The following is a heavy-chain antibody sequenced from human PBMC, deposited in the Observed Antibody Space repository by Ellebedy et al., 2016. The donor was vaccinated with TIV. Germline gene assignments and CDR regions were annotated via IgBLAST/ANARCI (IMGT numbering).Heavy chain of an antibody. V-gene: IGHV4-59*01. CDR1: GASIRSYF. J-gene: IGHJ4*02. CDR3: ARDRRGSYDF. D-gene: IGHD3-10*01. CDR2: ISNTGNT. Sequence: MPSETLSLTCTVSGASIRSYFWSWIRQPPGKGLEWIGYISNTGNTNYNPYLKSRVSISLDTSRSQFSLSLTSVTAADTAVYFCARDRRGSYDFWGQGTLIAVSS.